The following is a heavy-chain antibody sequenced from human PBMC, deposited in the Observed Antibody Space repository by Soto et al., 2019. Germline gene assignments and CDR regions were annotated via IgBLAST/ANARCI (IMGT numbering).Heavy chain of an antibody. CDR2: IIPIFGTA. CDR3: ARRDGYYYYGMDV. D-gene: IGHD2-21*02. Sequence: ASVKVSCKASGGTFSSYAISWVRQAPGQGLEWMGGIIPIFGTANYAQKFQGRVTITADESSSTAYMELSSLRSEDTAVYYCARRDGYYYYGMDVWGQGTTVTVSS. J-gene: IGHJ6*02. CDR1: GGTFSSYA. V-gene: IGHV1-69*13.